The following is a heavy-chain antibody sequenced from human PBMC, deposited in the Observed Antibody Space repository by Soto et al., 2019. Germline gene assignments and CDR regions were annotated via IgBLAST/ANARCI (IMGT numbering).Heavy chain of an antibody. V-gene: IGHV3-74*02. CDR1: GFTFSSYW. J-gene: IGHJ4*02. D-gene: IGHD6-19*01. CDR3: ARCGAVTGLQY. Sequence: EVQLVESGGGSVQPGGSLRLSCAASGFTFSSYWMHWVRQSPGKGLVWVSRISSDGSSTSYGDSVKGRFTVSRDNAKNKLYLQMSTLRAENTAIYYCARCGAVTGLQYWGQGTLVSVSS. CDR2: ISSDGSST.